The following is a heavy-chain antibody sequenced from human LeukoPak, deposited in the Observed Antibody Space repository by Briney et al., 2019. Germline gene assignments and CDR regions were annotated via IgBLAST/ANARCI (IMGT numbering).Heavy chain of an antibody. Sequence: SETLSLTCIVSGGSFSYYYWSWIRQPPGKGLEWIGYIDYSGCTNYNPSLKSRVTISVDTSKNQFSLKLSSVTAADTAVYYCARGQVARFDYWGQGTLVTVSS. V-gene: IGHV4-59*01. CDR1: GGSFSYYY. J-gene: IGHJ4*02. CDR3: ARGQVARFDY. CDR2: IDYSGCT. D-gene: IGHD2-15*01.